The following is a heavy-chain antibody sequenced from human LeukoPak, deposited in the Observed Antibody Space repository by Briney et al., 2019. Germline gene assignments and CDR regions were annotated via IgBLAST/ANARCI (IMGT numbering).Heavy chain of an antibody. CDR1: GYTFTSYD. Sequence: ASVKVSCKASGYTFTSYDINWVRQATGQGLEWMGWMNPNSGNAGYAQKFQGRVTITRNTSISTAYMELSSLRSEDTAVYYCARGYNNGGYDSDFDYWGQGTLVTVSS. D-gene: IGHD5-12*01. V-gene: IGHV1-8*03. CDR2: MNPNSGNA. J-gene: IGHJ4*02. CDR3: ARGYNNGGYDSDFDY.